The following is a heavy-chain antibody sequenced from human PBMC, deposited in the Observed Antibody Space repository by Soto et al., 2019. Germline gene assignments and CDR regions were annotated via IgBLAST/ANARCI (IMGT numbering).Heavy chain of an antibody. CDR1: GFTFSSYA. V-gene: IGHV3-30*18. CDR2: ISYDGSNK. J-gene: IGHJ4*02. CDR3: AKDPGYDSSGYSTSD. Sequence: GGSLRLSCAASGFTFSSYAMSWVRQAPGKGLEWVAVISYDGSNKYYADSVKGRFTISRDNSKNTLYLQMNSLRAEDTAVYYCAKDPGYDSSGYSTSDWGQGTLVTVSS. D-gene: IGHD3-22*01.